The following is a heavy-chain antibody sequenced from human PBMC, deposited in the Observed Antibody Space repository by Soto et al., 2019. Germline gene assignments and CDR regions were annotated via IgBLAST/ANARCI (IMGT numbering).Heavy chain of an antibody. CDR3: ARGGIAAAAPPDY. V-gene: IGHV4-31*03. Sequence: SETLSLTCTFSGGSISSGGYYWSWIRQHPGKGLEWIGYIYYSGSTYYNPSLKSRVTISVDTSKNQFSLKLSSVTAADTAVYYCARGGIAAAAPPDYWGQGTQVTVSS. J-gene: IGHJ4*02. D-gene: IGHD6-13*01. CDR2: IYYSGST. CDR1: GGSISSGGYY.